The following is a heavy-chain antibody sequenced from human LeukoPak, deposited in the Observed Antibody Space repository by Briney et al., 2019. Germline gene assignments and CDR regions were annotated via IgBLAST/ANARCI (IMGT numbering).Heavy chain of an antibody. CDR2: IDYSTSYI. CDR1: GFTFDDYA. D-gene: IGHD6-13*01. Sequence: PGRSLRLSCAASGFTFDDYAMHWVRQAPGKGLEWVSSIDYSTSYIHYTDSVKGRFTISRDNAKNSLYLQMNSLRVEDTAVYYCARDMGSSWELFDYWGQGTVVTVSS. J-gene: IGHJ4*02. CDR3: ARDMGSSWELFDY. V-gene: IGHV3-21*01.